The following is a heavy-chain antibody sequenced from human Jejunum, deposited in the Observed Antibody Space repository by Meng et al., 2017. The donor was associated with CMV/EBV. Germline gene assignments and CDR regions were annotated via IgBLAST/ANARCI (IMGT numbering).Heavy chain of an antibody. CDR1: GFTFSSHS. D-gene: IGHD2-8*01. CDR2: ISGSDGST. J-gene: IGHJ4*02. V-gene: IGHV3-23*01. CDR3: ARLTDF. Sequence: LSCAASGFTFSSHSMSWVRQAPGKGLEWVSAISGSDGSTHYADSVKGRFTISRDNSKNTLYLQMNSLRAEDTAVYYCARLTDFWGQGTLVTVSS.